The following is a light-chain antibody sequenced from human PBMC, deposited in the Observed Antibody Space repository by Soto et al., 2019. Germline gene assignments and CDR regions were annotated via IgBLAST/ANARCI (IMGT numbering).Light chain of an antibody. Sequence: QPVLTQSSSASASLGSSVKLTCTLSSGHSGYIIAWHQQQPGKAPRYLMKLEGSGTYNKGSGVPDRFSGSSSGADRYLSISNLQFEDDADYYCETWDSNTRVFGGGTQLTVL. CDR1: SGHSGYI. J-gene: IGLJ2*01. CDR2: LEGSGTY. V-gene: IGLV4-60*02. CDR3: ETWDSNTRV.